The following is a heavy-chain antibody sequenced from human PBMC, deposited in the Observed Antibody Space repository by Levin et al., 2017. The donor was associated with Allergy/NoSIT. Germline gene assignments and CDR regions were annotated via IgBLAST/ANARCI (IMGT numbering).Heavy chain of an antibody. V-gene: IGHV3-74*01. D-gene: IGHD3-16*02. J-gene: IGHJ4*02. CDR2: INSDGSST. Sequence: GGSLRLSCAASGFTFSSYWMHWVRQAPGKGLVWVSRINSDGSSTSYADSVKGRFTISRDNAKNTLYLQMNSLRAEDTAVYYCARDARDYIWGSDRYTGEFDYWGQGTLVTVSS. CDR3: ARDARDYIWGSDRYTGEFDY. CDR1: GFTFSSYW.